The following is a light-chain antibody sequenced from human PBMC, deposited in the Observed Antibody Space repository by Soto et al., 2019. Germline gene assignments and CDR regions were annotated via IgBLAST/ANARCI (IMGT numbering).Light chain of an antibody. CDR1: SSDVGGYNY. J-gene: IGLJ1*01. Sequence: QSVLAQPPSGSGSPGQSVTISCTGTSSDVGGYNYVSWYQQHPGKAPKLIIYDVSKRPSGVPDRFSGSKSGNTASLTVSGLQAEDEADYYCSSYAGSSLVFGTGTKVTVL. V-gene: IGLV2-8*01. CDR3: SSYAGSSLV. CDR2: DVS.